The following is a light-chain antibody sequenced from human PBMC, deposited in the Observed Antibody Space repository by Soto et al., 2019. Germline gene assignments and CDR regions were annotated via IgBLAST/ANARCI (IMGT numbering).Light chain of an antibody. CDR3: CSSVGGPIWV. CDR1: SSDVGSYDR. V-gene: IGLV2-23*02. CDR2: EVN. J-gene: IGLJ3*02. Sequence: QSALTQPASVSGSPGQSITISCTGTSSDVGSYDRVSWYQHHPGKAPTLMIYEVNKRPSGVSNRFSGSKSGNTASLTISGLQAEDEADYYCCSSVGGPIWVFGGGTKLTFL.